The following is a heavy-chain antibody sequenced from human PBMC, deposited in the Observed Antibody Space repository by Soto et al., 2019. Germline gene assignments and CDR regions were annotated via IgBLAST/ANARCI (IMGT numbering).Heavy chain of an antibody. Sequence: ASVKVSCKASGYTFTGYYMHWVRQAPGQGLEWMGWINPNSGGTNYAQKFQGRVTMTRDTSISTAYMELSRLRSDDTAVYYCARDPWDVIQYGMDVWGQGTTVTVSS. CDR2: INPNSGGT. D-gene: IGHD1-26*01. J-gene: IGHJ6*02. V-gene: IGHV1-2*02. CDR1: GYTFTGYY. CDR3: ARDPWDVIQYGMDV.